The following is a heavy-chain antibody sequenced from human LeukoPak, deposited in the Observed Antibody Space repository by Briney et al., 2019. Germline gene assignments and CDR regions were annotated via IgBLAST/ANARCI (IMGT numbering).Heavy chain of an antibody. CDR3: ASSPSTVVDFDY. J-gene: IGHJ4*02. CDR1: GGSISSYY. CDR2: INTSGST. Sequence: SETLSLTCTVSGGSISSYYRSWIRQPAGKGLEWIGRINTSGSTNYNPSLKSRVTMSVDTSKNQFSLKLSSVTAADTAVYYCASSPSTVVDFDYWGQGTLVTVSS. V-gene: IGHV4-4*07. D-gene: IGHD2-15*01.